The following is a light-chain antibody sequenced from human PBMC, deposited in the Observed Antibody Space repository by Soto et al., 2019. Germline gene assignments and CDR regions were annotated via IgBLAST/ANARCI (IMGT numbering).Light chain of an antibody. CDR2: GAS. Sequence: ETVLTQSPGTLSLSPGERATLSCRASQTIRSNYVAWYRQTPGQAPSRLIYGASNRATGIADRFSGSGSGTDFTLIISSLQPEDFALYDGQEDGSSPWTFGQGTKVEIK. J-gene: IGKJ1*01. CDR1: QTIRSNY. CDR3: QEDGSSPWT. V-gene: IGKV3-20*01.